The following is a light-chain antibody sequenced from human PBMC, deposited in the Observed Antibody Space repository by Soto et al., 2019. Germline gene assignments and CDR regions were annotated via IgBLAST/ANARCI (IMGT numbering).Light chain of an antibody. J-gene: IGKJ1*01. V-gene: IGKV3-15*01. CDR2: GAS. CDR1: QSVSSN. CDR3: QQYNNWPPWT. Sequence: EIVMTQSAATLSVSPGERATLSCRASQSVSSNFAWYQQKPRQAPRLLIYGASTSGPGIPARFSGSWSGTEFTLTISSLQSEDFAVYYCQQYNNWPPWTFGLGTKVEIK.